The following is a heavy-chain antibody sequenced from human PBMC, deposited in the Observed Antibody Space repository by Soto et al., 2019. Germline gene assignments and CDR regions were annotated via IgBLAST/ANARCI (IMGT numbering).Heavy chain of an antibody. V-gene: IGHV3-21*06. D-gene: IGHD3-22*01. J-gene: IGHJ4*02. Sequence: EVQLVESGGGLVKPGGSLRLSCAASGFNFSTYSLNWVRQAPGKGLEWVSSISSSATYIDYADSVKGRFTISRDHAKSSLYLQMNSLRAEDTGVYYCARYGYYYHSSAYSGYWGQGTPVTVS. CDR3: ARYGYYYHSSAYSGY. CDR2: ISSSATYI. CDR1: GFNFSTYS.